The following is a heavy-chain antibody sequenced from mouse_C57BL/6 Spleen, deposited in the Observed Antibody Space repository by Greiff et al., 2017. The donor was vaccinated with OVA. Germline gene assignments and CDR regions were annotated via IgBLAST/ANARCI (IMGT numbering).Heavy chain of an antibody. CDR1: GYTFTSYW. J-gene: IGHJ4*01. V-gene: IGHV1-52*01. CDR3: ASYYRRAMDY. D-gene: IGHD2-14*01. Sequence: VKLQQPGAELVRPGSSVKLSCKASGYTFTSYWMHWVKQRPIQGLEWIGNIDPSDSETHYNQKFKDKATLTVDKSSSTAYMQLSSLTSEDSAVYYCASYYRRAMDYWGQGTSVTVSS. CDR2: IDPSDSET.